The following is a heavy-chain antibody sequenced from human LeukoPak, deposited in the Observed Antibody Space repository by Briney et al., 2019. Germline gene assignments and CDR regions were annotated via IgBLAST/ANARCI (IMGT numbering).Heavy chain of an antibody. J-gene: IGHJ5*02. Sequence: SETLSLTCTVSGVSISSYYWSWIRQPAGKGLEWIGRIYTSGRTIYNPSLKSRVTMSIDTSKNQFSLKLNSVTAADTAVYYCARDLGSVTGTTNWFDPWGQGTLVTVSS. V-gene: IGHV4-4*07. CDR2: IYTSGRT. D-gene: IGHD1-7*01. CDR1: GVSISSYY. CDR3: ARDLGSVTGTTNWFDP.